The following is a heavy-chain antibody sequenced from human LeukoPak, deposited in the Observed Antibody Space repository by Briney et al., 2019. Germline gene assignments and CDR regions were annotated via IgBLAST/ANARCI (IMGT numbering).Heavy chain of an antibody. CDR3: ARVVDEWLSSGGLYP. CDR2: INSDGSST. V-gene: IGHV3-74*01. D-gene: IGHD3-3*01. Sequence: GGSLRLSCAASGFTFSSYWMHWVRQAPGKGLVWVSRINSDGSSTSYAASVKGRFTISRDNAKNTVYLQMNSLRADDTAVYYCARVVDEWLSSGGLYPWGQGTLVTVSS. J-gene: IGHJ5*02. CDR1: GFTFSSYW.